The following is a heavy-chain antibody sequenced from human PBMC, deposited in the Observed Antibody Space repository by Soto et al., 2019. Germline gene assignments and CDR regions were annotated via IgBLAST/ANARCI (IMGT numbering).Heavy chain of an antibody. Sequence: PGESLKISCKGSGYYFPSYWIGRVRQMPGKGLEWMGRIDPSDSYTNYSPSFQGHVTISADKSISTAYLQWSSLKASDTAMYYCARYALAYCGGDCYSDAFDIWGQGTMVTVS. V-gene: IGHV5-10-1*01. D-gene: IGHD2-21*02. CDR2: IDPSDSYT. J-gene: IGHJ3*02. CDR3: ARYALAYCGGDCYSDAFDI. CDR1: GYYFPSYW.